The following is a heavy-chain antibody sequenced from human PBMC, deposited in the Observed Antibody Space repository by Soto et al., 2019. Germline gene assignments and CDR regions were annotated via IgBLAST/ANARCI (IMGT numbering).Heavy chain of an antibody. V-gene: IGHV4-39*03. D-gene: IGHD6-13*01. CDR1: GGSISSSSYY. J-gene: IGHJ5*02. Sequence: SETLSLTCTVSGGSISSSSYYWGWIRQPPGKGLEWIGSIYYSGSTYYNPSLKSRVTISVDTSKNQFSLKLSSVTAADTAVYYCDRDGVAAAANWFDPWGQGTLVTVSA. CDR3: DRDGVAAAANWFDP. CDR2: IYYSGST.